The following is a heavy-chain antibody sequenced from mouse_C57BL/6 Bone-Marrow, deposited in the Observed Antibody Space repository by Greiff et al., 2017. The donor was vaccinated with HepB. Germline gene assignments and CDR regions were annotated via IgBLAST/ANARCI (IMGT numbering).Heavy chain of an antibody. CDR3: ARDPYGHGAWFAY. V-gene: IGHV5-4*01. J-gene: IGHJ3*01. Sequence: EVKLMESGGGLVKPGGSLKLSCAASGFTFSSYAMSWVRQTPEKRLEWVATISDGGSYTYYPDNVKGPFTISRDNAKNNLYLQMSHLKSEDTAMYYCARDPYGHGAWFAYWGQGTLVTVSA. CDR1: GFTFSSYA. D-gene: IGHD2-2*01. CDR2: ISDGGSYT.